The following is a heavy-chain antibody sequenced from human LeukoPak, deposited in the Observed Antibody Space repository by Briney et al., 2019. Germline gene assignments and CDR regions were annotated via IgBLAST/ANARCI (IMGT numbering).Heavy chain of an antibody. CDR3: ARPLVGVVGYYYYGMDV. CDR2: IIPIFGTA. V-gene: IGHV1-69*13. CDR1: GGTFSSYA. Sequence: SVKVSCKAAGGTFSSYAISWVRQAPGQGLEWMGGIIPIFGTANYAQKFQGRVTITADESTSTAYMELSSLRSEDTAVYYCARPLVGVVGYYYYGMDVWGQGTTVTVSS. D-gene: IGHD6-6*01. J-gene: IGHJ6*02.